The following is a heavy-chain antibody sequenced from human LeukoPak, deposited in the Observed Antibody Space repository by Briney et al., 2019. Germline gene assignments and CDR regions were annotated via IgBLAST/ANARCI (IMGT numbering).Heavy chain of an antibody. CDR3: AKDYATVGDYDY. V-gene: IGHV3-23*01. J-gene: IGHJ4*02. CDR1: GFTFSSYG. Sequence: GGSLRLSCASSGFTFSSYGMSWVRQAPGKGLEWVSAITGSGDSTYYADSVKGRFTISRNNSKNTLYLQMNSLRAEDTAVYYCAKDYATVGDYDYWGQGTLVTVSS. D-gene: IGHD4-23*01. CDR2: ITGSGDST.